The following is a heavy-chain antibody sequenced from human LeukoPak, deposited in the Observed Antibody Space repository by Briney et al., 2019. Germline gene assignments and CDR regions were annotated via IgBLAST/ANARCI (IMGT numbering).Heavy chain of an antibody. V-gene: IGHV3-66*01. CDR1: GFTVSSNY. CDR3: ATTRTYSTGWYD. Sequence: GGSLRLSCAASGFTVSSNYMSWVRQAPGKGLEWVSVIYSGGSTYYADSVKGRFTISRDNSKNTLYLQMNSLRAEDTAVYYCATTRTYSTGWYDWGQGTLVTVSS. D-gene: IGHD6-19*01. CDR2: IYSGGST. J-gene: IGHJ4*02.